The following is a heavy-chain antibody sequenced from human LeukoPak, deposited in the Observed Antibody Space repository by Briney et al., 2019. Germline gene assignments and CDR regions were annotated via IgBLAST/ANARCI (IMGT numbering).Heavy chain of an antibody. J-gene: IGHJ5*02. V-gene: IGHV5-51*01. CDR3: ARRYGDSRAFDP. CDR2: ICPGDSDT. Sequence: GESLKIPCKGSGYSFTSQWIGWVRQMPGKGLEWMGIICPGDSDTRYGPSFQGQVTISADKSISTTYLQWSSLKASDTAIYYCARRYGDSRAFDPWGQGTLVTVSS. D-gene: IGHD4-17*01. CDR1: GYSFTSQW.